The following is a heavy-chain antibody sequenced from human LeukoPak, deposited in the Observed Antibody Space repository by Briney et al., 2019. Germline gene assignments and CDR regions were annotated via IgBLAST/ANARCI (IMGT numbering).Heavy chain of an antibody. Sequence: GGSLRLSCAASGFTFDDYAMHWVRQAPGKGLEWVSLISWDGGSTYYSDSVKGRFTISRDNSKNSLYLQMNSLRAEDTALYYCAKDGGIWQQLETGYYFDYWGQGTLVTVSS. D-gene: IGHD6-13*01. V-gene: IGHV3-43D*04. CDR1: GFTFDDYA. CDR3: AKDGGIWQQLETGYYFDY. J-gene: IGHJ4*02. CDR2: ISWDGGST.